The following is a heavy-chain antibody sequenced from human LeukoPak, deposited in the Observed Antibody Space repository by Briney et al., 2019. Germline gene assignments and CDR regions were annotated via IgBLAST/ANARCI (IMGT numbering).Heavy chain of an antibody. J-gene: IGHJ4*02. CDR2: ISGSGGST. Sequence: GGSLRLSCAASRFTFNTYAMSWVRQAPGKGLEWVSAISGSGGSTYYADSVKGRFTISRDNSKNTLYLQMNSLRAEDTAVYYCAKDRGGSRIYYFDYWGQGTLVTVSS. CDR3: AKDRGGSRIYYFDY. CDR1: RFTFNTYA. V-gene: IGHV3-23*01. D-gene: IGHD2-15*01.